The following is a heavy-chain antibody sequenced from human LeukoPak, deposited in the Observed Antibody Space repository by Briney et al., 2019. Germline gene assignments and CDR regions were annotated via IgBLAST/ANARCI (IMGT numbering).Heavy chain of an antibody. D-gene: IGHD3-3*01. J-gene: IGHJ4*02. Sequence: SETLSLTCTVSGGSISRYCWTWIRQPPGKGLEWIGFIHSSGSTNYNPSLKSRVTISVDTSKNQFSLKLSSVTAADTAVYYCASRSSIWSGYQDTLYYFDSWGQGTLVTVSS. CDR2: IHSSGST. CDR1: GGSISRYC. CDR3: ASRSSIWSGYQDTLYYFDS. V-gene: IGHV4-59*01.